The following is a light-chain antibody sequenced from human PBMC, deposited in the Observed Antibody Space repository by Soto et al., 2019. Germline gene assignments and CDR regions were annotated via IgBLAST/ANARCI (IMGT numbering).Light chain of an antibody. V-gene: IGLV2-14*01. CDR1: SSDIGGYNY. Sequence: QSALTQPASVSGSPGQSITISCTGTSSDIGGYNYVSWYQQYPGKAPKLIIFGVSDRPSGVSNRFSGSKSGTTASLTISGLQAEDEADYYCSSYKTSRTVFVFGGGTKLTVL. J-gene: IGLJ2*01. CDR3: SSYKTSRTVFV. CDR2: GVS.